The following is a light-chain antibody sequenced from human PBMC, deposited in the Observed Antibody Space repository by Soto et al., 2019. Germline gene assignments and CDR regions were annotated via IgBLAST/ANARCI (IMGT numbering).Light chain of an antibody. V-gene: IGKV3-11*01. CDR2: DAS. Sequence: EIVLTQSPATLSLSPGERATLSCRASQSVSSYLAWYQQKPGQAPRLLIYDASNRATGIPARFSGSGSGTDFTHTISSLEPEDFAVYYCQHRSNWPLTFGGGTMVEIK. J-gene: IGKJ4*01. CDR1: QSVSSY. CDR3: QHRSNWPLT.